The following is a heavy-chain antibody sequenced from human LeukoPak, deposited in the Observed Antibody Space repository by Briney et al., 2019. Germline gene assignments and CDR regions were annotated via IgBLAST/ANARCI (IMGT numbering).Heavy chain of an antibody. Sequence: GGSLRLSCAASGNYWTHWVRQAPGKGLVRVSHINSDGSWTSYADSVKGRFTISKDNAKNTVYLQMNSLRAEDTAVYYCTRDRQGPRLYEMDIWGQGTTVTVSS. CDR2: INSDGSWT. J-gene: IGHJ6*02. D-gene: IGHD2-8*01. CDR1: GNYW. V-gene: IGHV3-74*01. CDR3: TRDRQGPRLYEMDI.